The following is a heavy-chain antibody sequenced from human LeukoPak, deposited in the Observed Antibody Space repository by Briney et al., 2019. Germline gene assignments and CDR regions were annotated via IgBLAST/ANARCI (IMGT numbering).Heavy chain of an antibody. Sequence: GGSLRLSCAASGFTFSSYAMHWVRQAPGKGLEWVAVISYDGSNKYYADSVKDRFTISRDNSKNTLYLQMNSLRAEDTAVYYCARDPRSMVRGAFDYWGQGTLVTVSS. CDR3: ARDPRSMVRGAFDY. V-gene: IGHV3-30-3*01. CDR1: GFTFSSYA. CDR2: ISYDGSNK. D-gene: IGHD3-10*01. J-gene: IGHJ4*02.